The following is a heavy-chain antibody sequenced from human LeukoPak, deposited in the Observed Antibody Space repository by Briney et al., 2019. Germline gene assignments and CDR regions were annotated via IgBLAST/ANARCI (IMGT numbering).Heavy chain of an antibody. Sequence: GGSLRLSCAASGFTFSTYSMKWVRQAPGKGLEWVSSVSSGSNYIYYADSVKGRFTISRDNAKNSLYLQMNSLRAGDTAVYYCARENWYLYDYWGQGTLITVSS. V-gene: IGHV3-21*01. D-gene: IGHD1-7*01. CDR1: GFTFSTYS. CDR2: VSSGSNYI. CDR3: ARENWYLYDY. J-gene: IGHJ4*02.